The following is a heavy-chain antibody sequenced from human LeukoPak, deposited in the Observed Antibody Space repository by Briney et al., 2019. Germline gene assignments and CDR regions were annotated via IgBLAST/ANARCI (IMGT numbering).Heavy chain of an antibody. CDR2: INPNSGGT. J-gene: IGHJ6*04. CDR1: GYTFIAYY. CDR3: AKARGLYCSSTSCYDCDV. Sequence: GASVKVSCKASGYTFIAYYIHWVRQAPGQGLEWMGWINPNSGGTNYAQKFQGRVTLTRDTSITTAYMELNRLRSDDTAVYYCAKARGLYCSSTSCYDCDVWGKGTTVTVSS. V-gene: IGHV1-2*02. D-gene: IGHD2-2*01.